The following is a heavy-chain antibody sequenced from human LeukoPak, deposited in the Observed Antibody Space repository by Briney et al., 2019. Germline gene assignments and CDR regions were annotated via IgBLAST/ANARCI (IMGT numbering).Heavy chain of an antibody. CDR3: AKDLITMIVEGSDF. CDR1: GFTFSTYG. J-gene: IGHJ4*02. CDR2: ISYDGSNE. D-gene: IGHD3-22*01. V-gene: IGHV3-30*18. Sequence: GGSLRLSCAASGFTFSTYGMHWVRQARGKGLEWVAVISYDGSNEYYAGSVKGRFTISRDNSKNTLYLQMNSLRAEDTAVYFCAKDLITMIVEGSDFWGQGILVTVSS.